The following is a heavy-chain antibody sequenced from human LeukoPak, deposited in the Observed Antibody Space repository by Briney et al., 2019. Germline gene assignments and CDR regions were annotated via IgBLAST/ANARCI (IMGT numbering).Heavy chain of an antibody. V-gene: IGHV3-7*01. CDR3: AKEPTYIWGSYRYTGYFDY. CDR2: IKQDGSEK. CDR1: GFTFSSYW. Sequence: GSLRLSCAASGFTFSSYWMSWVRQAPGKGLEWVANIKQDGSEKYYVDSVKGRFTISRDNAKNSLYLQMNSLRAEDTAVYYCAKEPTYIWGSYRYTGYFDYWGQGTLVTVSS. D-gene: IGHD3-16*02. J-gene: IGHJ4*02.